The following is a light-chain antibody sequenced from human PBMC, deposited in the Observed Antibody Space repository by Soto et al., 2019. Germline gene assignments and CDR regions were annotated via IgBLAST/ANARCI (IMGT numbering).Light chain of an antibody. CDR2: GAF. V-gene: IGKV3-15*01. J-gene: IGKJ3*01. CDR1: QSVSSY. Sequence: EILLTQSPATLSLSPGERATLSCRASQSVSSYLAWYQQKPGQSPRLLIYGAFTRATGIPARFSGSGSGTEFTLTISSLQSEDFAVYYCQQYNNWPLFGPGTKVDIK. CDR3: QQYNNWPL.